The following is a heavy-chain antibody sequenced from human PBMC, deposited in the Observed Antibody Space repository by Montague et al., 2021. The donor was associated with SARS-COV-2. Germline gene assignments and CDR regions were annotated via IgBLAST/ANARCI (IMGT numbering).Heavy chain of an antibody. CDR3: ARNGGAAVPGLLLGMDI. CDR1: GGSISGHY. V-gene: IGHV4-59*11. Sequence: SETLSLTCIVSGGSISGHYWSWVRQTPEKGLEWIGYIYYLGTTNYNPPLKTRVTFSVDTSKNQLSLMLTSVTAADTGVYCCARNGGAAVPGLLLGMDIWGQGTTVTVSS. J-gene: IGHJ6*02. CDR2: IYYLGTT. D-gene: IGHD6-19*01.